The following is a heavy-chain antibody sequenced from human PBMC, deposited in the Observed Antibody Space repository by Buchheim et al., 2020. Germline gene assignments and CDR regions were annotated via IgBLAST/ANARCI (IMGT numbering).Heavy chain of an antibody. CDR1: GGSFSGYY. D-gene: IGHD6-19*01. J-gene: IGHJ6*02. CDR3: VRQGLVTVSGTVYFYYGLDV. CDR2: INHSGST. Sequence: QVQLQQWGAGLLKPSETLSLTCAVYGGSFSGYYWSWIRQPPGKGLEWIGEINHSGSTNYNPSLKSRVTISVDTSKNQFSLKLSSVTAADTAVYYCVRQGLVTVSGTVYFYYGLDVWGQGTT. V-gene: IGHV4-34*01.